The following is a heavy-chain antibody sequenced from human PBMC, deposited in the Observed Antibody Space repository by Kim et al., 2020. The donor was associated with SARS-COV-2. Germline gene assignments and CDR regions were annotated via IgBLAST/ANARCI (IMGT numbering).Heavy chain of an antibody. V-gene: IGHV3-21*01. CDR2: ISSSSYI. D-gene: IGHD2-2*01. J-gene: IGHJ6*02. Sequence: GGSLRLSCAASGFTFSSYSMNWVRQAPGKGLEWVSSISSSSYIYYADSVKGRFTISRDNAKNSLYLQMNSLRAEDTAVYYCARDTQPGYCSSTSCLPPLYYYGMDVWGQGTTVTVSS. CDR3: ARDTQPGYCSSTSCLPPLYYYGMDV. CDR1: GFTFSSYS.